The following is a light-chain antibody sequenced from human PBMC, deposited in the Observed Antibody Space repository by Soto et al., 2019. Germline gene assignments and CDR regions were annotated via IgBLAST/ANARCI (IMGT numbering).Light chain of an antibody. J-gene: IGKJ2*01. Sequence: DIPMTQSPSTLSASVGDRVTITCRASQSISPWLAWYQQKPGKAPKVLIYKASILESGVPSRFSGSGSGTEFTLTISSLQPDDFATYYCQQYNTYSRTFGQGTKLEIK. CDR3: QQYNTYSRT. CDR1: QSISPW. V-gene: IGKV1-5*03. CDR2: KAS.